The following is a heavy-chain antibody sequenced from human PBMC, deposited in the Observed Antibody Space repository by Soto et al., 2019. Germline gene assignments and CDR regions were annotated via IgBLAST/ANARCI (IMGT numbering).Heavy chain of an antibody. D-gene: IGHD2-2*01. CDR1: GYTFTSYY. J-gene: IGHJ6*02. CDR3: ARVTQYFFVVLPAALHYGMGV. Sequence: ASVKVSCKASGYTFTSYYMHWVRQAPGQGLEWMGIINPSGGSTSYAQKFQGRVTMTRDTSTSTVYMELSSLRSEDTAVYYCARVTQYFFVVLPAALHYGMGVWGQGTGVTFS. CDR2: INPSGGST. V-gene: IGHV1-46*01.